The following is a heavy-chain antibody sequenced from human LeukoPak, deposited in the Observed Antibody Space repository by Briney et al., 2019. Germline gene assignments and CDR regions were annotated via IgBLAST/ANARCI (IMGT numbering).Heavy chain of an antibody. V-gene: IGHV1-2*02. CDR3: ARVSSGWDYYYGMDV. CDR1: GYTFTGYY. CDR2: INPNSDGT. Sequence: ASVKVSCKASGYTFTGYYMHWVRQAPGQGLEWMGWINPNSDGTNYAQKFQGRVTMTRDTSISTAYMELSRLRSDDTAVYYCARVSSGWDYYYGMDVWGQGTTVTVSS. J-gene: IGHJ6*02. D-gene: IGHD6-19*01.